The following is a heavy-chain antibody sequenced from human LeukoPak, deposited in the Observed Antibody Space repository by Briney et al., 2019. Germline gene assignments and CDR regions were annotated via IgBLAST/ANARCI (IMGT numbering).Heavy chain of an antibody. D-gene: IGHD6-19*01. CDR2: INPNSGGT. CDR1: GYTFTGYY. J-gene: IGHJ4*02. V-gene: IGHV1-2*02. CDR3: AIDLSLAVPVQGY. Sequence: ASVKVSCKASGYTFTGYYMHWVRQTPGQGLEWMGWINPNSGGTNYAQKFQGRVTMTGDTSISTAYMELSRLRSDDTAVYYCAIDLSLAVPVQGYWGQGTLVTVSS.